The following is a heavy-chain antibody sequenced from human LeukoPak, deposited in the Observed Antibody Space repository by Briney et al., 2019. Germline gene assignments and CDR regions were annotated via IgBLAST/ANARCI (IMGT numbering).Heavy chain of an antibody. J-gene: IGHJ5*02. CDR3: ARPLTSHDISNWFDP. V-gene: IGHV1-18*01. CDR2: ISAYNGNT. Sequence: GASVKVSCKASGYTFTSYGISWVRQAPGQGLEWMGWISAYNGNTNYAQKLQGRVTMTTDTSTSTAYMELSRLRSDDTAVYYCARPLTSHDISNWFDPWGQGTLVTVSS. CDR1: GYTFTSYG. D-gene: IGHD3-9*01.